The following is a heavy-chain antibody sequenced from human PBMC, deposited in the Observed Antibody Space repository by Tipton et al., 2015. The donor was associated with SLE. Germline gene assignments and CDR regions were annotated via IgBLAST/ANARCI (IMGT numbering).Heavy chain of an antibody. J-gene: IGHJ4*02. CDR2: ISYDGSNK. D-gene: IGHD2-2*02. Sequence: SLRLSCAASGFTFSSYAMHWVRQAPGKGLEWVAVISYDGSNKYYADSVKGRFTISRDNSKNTLYLQMNSLRAEDTAVYYCARDQHPRYCSSTSCYSFDYWGQGTLVTVSS. CDR3: ARDQHPRYCSSTSCYSFDY. CDR1: GFTFSSYA. V-gene: IGHV3-30*04.